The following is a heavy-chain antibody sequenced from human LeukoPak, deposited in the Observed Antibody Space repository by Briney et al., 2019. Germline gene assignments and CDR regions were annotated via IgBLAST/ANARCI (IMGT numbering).Heavy chain of an antibody. CDR1: GFTFSSYG. V-gene: IGHV3-30*18. CDR2: ISYDGSNK. CDR3: AKDNAPFGYGEDYFDY. D-gene: IGHD4-17*01. J-gene: IGHJ4*02. Sequence: GGSLRLSCATSGFTFSSYGMHWVRQAPGKGLEWVAVISYDGSNKYYADSVKGRFTISRDNSKNTLYLQMNSLRAEDTVVYYCAKDNAPFGYGEDYFDYWGRGTLVTVSS.